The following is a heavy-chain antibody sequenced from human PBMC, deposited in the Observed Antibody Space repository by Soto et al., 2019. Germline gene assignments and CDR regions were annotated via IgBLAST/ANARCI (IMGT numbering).Heavy chain of an antibody. J-gene: IGHJ6*03. V-gene: IGHV3-30*18. CDR1: GFSFSSYD. CDR3: AKDLKPGSRWSLGGVEHCMDV. Sequence: QVQLVESGGGVVQPGRSLRLSCVGSGFSFSSYDMNWVRQAPGTGLEWVALMSYDGSKKYYGDSVRGRVTISRDNSKNTLYLQMDHLRPEDTAIYYSAKDLKPGSRWSLGGVEHCMDVWGRGTTVSVSS. CDR2: MSYDGSKK. D-gene: IGHD3-16*01.